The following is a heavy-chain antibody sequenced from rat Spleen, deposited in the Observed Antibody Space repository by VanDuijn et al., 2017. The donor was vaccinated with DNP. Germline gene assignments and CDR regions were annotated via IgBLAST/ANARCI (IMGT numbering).Heavy chain of an antibody. D-gene: IGHD5-1*01. J-gene: IGHJ4*01. Sequence: EVQLVESGGGLVQPGRSLKLSCAASGFTFSDYYMAWVRQAPTKGLEWVASISYDGGSTYYRDSVKGRFTISRENAKNTLYLQMTSLRSEDTALYYCARLGAMDAWGQGTSVTVSS. CDR1: GFTFSDYY. CDR2: ISYDGGST. CDR3: ARLGAMDA. V-gene: IGHV5-7*01.